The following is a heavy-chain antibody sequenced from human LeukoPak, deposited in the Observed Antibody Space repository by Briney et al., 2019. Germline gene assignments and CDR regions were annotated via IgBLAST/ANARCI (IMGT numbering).Heavy chain of an antibody. Sequence: GASVKVSCKASGYTFTNYAMNWVRQVPGQGLEWMGWIDTNTGNPTYAQGFTERFVFSLDTSVNTAYLQINSLKSEDTAVYYCARGGGNGIVWGQGTTVTVSS. J-gene: IGHJ6*02. CDR1: GYTFTNYA. V-gene: IGHV7-4-1*02. D-gene: IGHD2-15*01. CDR2: IDTNTGNP. CDR3: ARGGGNGIV.